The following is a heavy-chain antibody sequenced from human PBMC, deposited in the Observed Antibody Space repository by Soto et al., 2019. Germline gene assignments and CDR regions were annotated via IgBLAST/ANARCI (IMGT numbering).Heavy chain of an antibody. J-gene: IGHJ4*02. CDR1: GGSISSSSYY. V-gene: IGHV4-39*01. D-gene: IGHD3-16*01. Sequence: SETLSLTCTVSGGSISSSSYYWGWIRQPPGKGLEWIGSIYYSGSTYYNPSLKSRVTISVDTSKNQFSLKLSSVTAADTAVYYCARMGGWMGFDYWGQGTLVTVSS. CDR3: ARMGGWMGFDY. CDR2: IYYSGST.